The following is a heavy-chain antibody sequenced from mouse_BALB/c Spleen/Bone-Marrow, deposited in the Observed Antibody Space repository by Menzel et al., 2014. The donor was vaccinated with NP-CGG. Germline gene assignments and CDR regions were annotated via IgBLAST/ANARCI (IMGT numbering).Heavy chain of an antibody. CDR1: GFTFSNYW. V-gene: IGHV6-6*02. CDR2: IRLKSNNYAT. Sequence: EVKLVESGGGLVQPGGSMKLSCVASGFTFSNYWMTWVRQSPEKGLEWVAEIRLKSNNYATHYAESVKGRFTISRDDSKSSVYLQMNNLRAEDTGTYYCTRVLRLFDYWGQGTTLTVSS. J-gene: IGHJ2*01. D-gene: IGHD1-2*01. CDR3: TRVLRLFDY.